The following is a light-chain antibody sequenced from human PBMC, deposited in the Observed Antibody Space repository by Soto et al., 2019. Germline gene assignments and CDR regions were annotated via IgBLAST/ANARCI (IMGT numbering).Light chain of an antibody. CDR1: QSVSSY. V-gene: IGKV3-20*01. Sequence: IVLTQSPATLSWSPSESAALSGTTTQSVSSYLAWYQQNTGQAPMLVIYLAFTSVTASRDWFMGSGSWAAFTLTVSILEPEDFAGYLCEPYGSYPLTFGGGIKVDI. CDR3: EPYGSYPLT. J-gene: IGKJ4*02. CDR2: LAF.